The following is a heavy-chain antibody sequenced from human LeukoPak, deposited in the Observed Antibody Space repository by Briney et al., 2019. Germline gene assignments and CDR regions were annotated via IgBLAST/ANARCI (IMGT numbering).Heavy chain of an antibody. Sequence: ASVKVSCKASGYTFTGYYIHWVRQAPGQGLEWMGWINPNSGGTNYAQKFQGRVTMTRDTSIRTAYMELSRLRSDDTALYYCASSIAVAGSFDYWGQGTLVTVSS. CDR3: ASSIAVAGSFDY. CDR1: GYTFTGYY. J-gene: IGHJ4*02. CDR2: INPNSGGT. V-gene: IGHV1-2*02. D-gene: IGHD6-13*01.